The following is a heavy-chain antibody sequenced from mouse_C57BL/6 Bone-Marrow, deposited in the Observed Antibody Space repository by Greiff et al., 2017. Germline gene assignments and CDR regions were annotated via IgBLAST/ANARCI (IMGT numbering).Heavy chain of an antibody. V-gene: IGHV5-4*01. CDR3: ARDHSTFDY. CDR1: GFTFSSYA. Sequence: EVKLVESGGGLVKPGGSLKLSCAASGFTFSSYAMSWVRQTPEKRLEWVATISDGGSYTYYPDNVKGRFTISRDTAKNNLYLQMSHLKSEDTAMYYCARDHSTFDYWGQGTTLTVSS. D-gene: IGHD2-5*01. J-gene: IGHJ2*01. CDR2: ISDGGSYT.